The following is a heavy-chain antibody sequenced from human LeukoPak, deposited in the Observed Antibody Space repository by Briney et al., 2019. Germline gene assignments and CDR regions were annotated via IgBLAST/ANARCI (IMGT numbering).Heavy chain of an antibody. Sequence: GSLRLSCAASGFTFSSYSMNWIRQPPGKGLEWIGSIYYSGSTYYNPSLKSRVTISVDTSKNQFSLKLSSVTAADTAVYYCARDRYCSGGSCGIDYWGQGTLVTVSS. CDR3: ARDRYCSGGSCGIDY. D-gene: IGHD2-15*01. CDR1: GFTFSSYS. V-gene: IGHV4-39*07. CDR2: IYYSGST. J-gene: IGHJ4*02.